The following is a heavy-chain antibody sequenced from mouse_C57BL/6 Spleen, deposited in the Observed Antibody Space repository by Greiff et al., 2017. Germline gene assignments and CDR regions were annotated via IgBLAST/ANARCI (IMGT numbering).Heavy chain of an antibody. CDR1: GYTFTGYW. V-gene: IGHV1-9*01. J-gene: IGHJ2*01. D-gene: IGHD1-1*01. CDR2: ILPGSGST. CDR3: ARWGTTVVAFDY. Sequence: VKLMESGAELMKPGASVKLSCKATGYTFTGYWIEWVKQRPGHGLEWIGEILPGSGSTNYNAKFKGKATFTAATSSTTAYMQLSSLTSEDSAVYFCARWGTTVVAFDYWGQGTTLTVSS.